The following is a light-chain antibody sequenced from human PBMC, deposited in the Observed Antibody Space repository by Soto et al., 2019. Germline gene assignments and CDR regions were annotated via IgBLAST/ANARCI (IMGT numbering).Light chain of an antibody. V-gene: IGKV3-20*01. CDR3: QQFSSYPLT. J-gene: IGKJ4*01. CDR2: DAS. Sequence: EFGLTLSPVTLSLSPGEIATLSCRASKTVRNNYLAWYQQKPGQAPRLLIYDASSRATGIPERFSGGGSGTDFTLTISRLEPEDFAVYYCQQFSSYPLTFGGGTKVDIK. CDR1: KTVRNNY.